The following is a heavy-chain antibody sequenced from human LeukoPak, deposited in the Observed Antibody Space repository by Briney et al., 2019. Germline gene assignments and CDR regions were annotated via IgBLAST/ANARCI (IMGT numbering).Heavy chain of an antibody. CDR1: GFTFRSYA. CDR3: AKSTGAGGFDY. V-gene: IGHV3-23*01. D-gene: IGHD1-14*01. J-gene: IGHJ4*02. CDR2: LSGGGGST. Sequence: PGGSLRLSCEASGFTFRSYAMSWVRQAPGNGLEWVSALSGGGGSTSYGDSVKGRFTISRANSKNTLYLQMNSLRAEDTAVYYCAKSTGAGGFDYWGQGTLVAVSS.